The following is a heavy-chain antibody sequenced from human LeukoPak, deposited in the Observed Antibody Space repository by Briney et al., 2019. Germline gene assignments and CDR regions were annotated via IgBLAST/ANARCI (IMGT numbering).Heavy chain of an antibody. J-gene: IGHJ3*02. V-gene: IGHV3-74*01. CDR3: ARDQGDAFDI. CDR2: INSDGSST. Sequence: PGGSLRLSCAASGFTFSSYWMHWVRQAPGKGLVRVSRINSDGSSTSYADSVKGRFTISRDNAKNTLYLQMNSLRAEDTAVYYCARDQGDAFDIWGQGTMVTVSS. CDR1: GFTFSSYW.